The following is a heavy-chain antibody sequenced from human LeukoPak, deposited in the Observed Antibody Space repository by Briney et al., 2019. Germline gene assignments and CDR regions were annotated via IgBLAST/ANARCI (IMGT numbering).Heavy chain of an antibody. CDR1: GVSISSYF. CDR3: ASQLGGTTFH. CDR2: VYYNGTT. J-gene: IGHJ4*02. D-gene: IGHD1-1*01. Sequence: ETLSPTCTVPGVSISSYFWGWIRQPPGKGREWIGYVYYNGTTNYNPSLKSRVSISLDTSKNQFSLNLNSVTAADTAVYYCASQLGGTTFHWGQGTLVTVSS. V-gene: IGHV4-59*01.